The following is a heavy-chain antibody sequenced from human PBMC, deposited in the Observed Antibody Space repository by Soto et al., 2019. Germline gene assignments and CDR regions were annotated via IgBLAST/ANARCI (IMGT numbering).Heavy chain of an antibody. CDR1: GYTFTSYD. V-gene: IGHV1-8*01. J-gene: IGHJ6*02. D-gene: IGHD3-3*01. Sequence: SVKVSCKASGYTFTSYDINWVRQATGQGLEWMGWMNPNSGNTGYAQKFQGRVTMTRNTSISTAYMELSSLRSEDTAVYYCARSSDFWSGYYPKRNYYYYGMDVWGQGTTVTVS. CDR3: ARSSDFWSGYYPKRNYYYYGMDV. CDR2: MNPNSGNT.